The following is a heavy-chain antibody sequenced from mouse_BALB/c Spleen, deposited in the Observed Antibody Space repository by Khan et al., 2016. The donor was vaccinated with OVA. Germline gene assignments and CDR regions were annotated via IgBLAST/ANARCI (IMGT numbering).Heavy chain of an antibody. J-gene: IGHJ1*01. V-gene: IGHV2-9*02. CDR3: ARAYGSTYWYVDV. D-gene: IGHD1-1*01. CDR1: GFSLTSYA. Sequence: QVQLKESGPGLVAPSQSLSITCTVSGFSLTSYAVHWLRQPPGQGLEWLGVIWPGGSTNYNSALMSRLSISNDNSKRQVFLKLTILQTDDTAMYYCARAYGSTYWYVDVWGAGTTVTVSS. CDR2: IWPGGST.